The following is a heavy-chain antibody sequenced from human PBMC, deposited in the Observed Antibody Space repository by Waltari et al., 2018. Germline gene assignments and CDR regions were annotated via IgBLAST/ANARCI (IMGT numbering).Heavy chain of an antibody. CDR1: GSSFSNYW. J-gene: IGHJ4*02. CDR3: AGGSGWLPDS. V-gene: IGHV3-7*04. D-gene: IGHD6-19*01. Sequence: EVHLVHSGGGLVQPGGSLSPSCAASGSSFSNYWMNWVRKASEKGLEWVANLEQDGSEKNYVDSGKGRFTISRDNAKSSVYLQMNSLRAEDTAVYYCAGGSGWLPDSWGQGTLVTVSS. CDR2: LEQDGSEK.